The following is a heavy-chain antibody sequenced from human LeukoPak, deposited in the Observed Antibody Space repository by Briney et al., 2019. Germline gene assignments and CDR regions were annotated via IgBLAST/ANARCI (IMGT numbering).Heavy chain of an antibody. V-gene: IGHV3-53*01. J-gene: IGHJ4*02. CDR1: GFTVSDNY. CDR3: ARDPSDRSYYFGY. Sequence: PGGSLRFSCAASGFTVSDNYMSWVRQAPGKGLEWVSVIYSGGDTYYADSVRGRFTISRDNSKNTVYLQMNSLRAEDTAVYYCARDPSDRSYYFGYWGQGTLLTVSS. CDR2: IYSGGDT.